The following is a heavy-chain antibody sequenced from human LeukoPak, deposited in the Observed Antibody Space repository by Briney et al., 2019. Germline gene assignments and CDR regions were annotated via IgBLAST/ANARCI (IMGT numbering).Heavy chain of an antibody. Sequence: SETLSLTCAVYGGSFSGYYWSWIRQPPGKGLEWMGEINHSGSTNYNPSLKSRVTISVDTSKNQFSLKLSSVTAADTAVYYCARMVDTAMEPFDYWGQGTLVTVSS. CDR1: GGSFSGYY. V-gene: IGHV4-34*01. J-gene: IGHJ4*02. CDR3: ARMVDTAMEPFDY. CDR2: INHSGST. D-gene: IGHD5-18*01.